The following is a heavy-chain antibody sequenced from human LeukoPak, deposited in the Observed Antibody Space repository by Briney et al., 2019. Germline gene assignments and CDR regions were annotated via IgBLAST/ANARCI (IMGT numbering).Heavy chain of an antibody. CDR1: GYTFTSYY. D-gene: IGHD3-3*01. CDR3: ARVGNFWSGYYGAD. CDR2: IIPIFGTA. V-gene: IGHV1-69*05. Sequence: ASVKVSCKASGYTFTSYYMHWVRQAPGQGLEWMGRIIPIFGTANYAQKFQGRVTITTDESTSTAYMELSSLRSEDTAVYYCARVGNFWSGYYGADWGQGTLVTVSS. J-gene: IGHJ4*02.